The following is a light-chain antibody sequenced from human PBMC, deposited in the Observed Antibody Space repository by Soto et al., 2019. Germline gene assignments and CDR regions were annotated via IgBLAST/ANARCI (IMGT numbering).Light chain of an antibody. J-gene: IGKJ5*01. Sequence: IVLTQSPATLSFSPLQRATLFFGSSQNVNNYLAWYQQKPGQAPRLLIYDASNRATGIPARFSGSGSGTDFTLNISSLEPEDFAVYYCQQRNNWPAISFGQGTRLENK. CDR3: QQRNNWPAIS. V-gene: IGKV3-11*01. CDR2: DAS. CDR1: QNVNNY.